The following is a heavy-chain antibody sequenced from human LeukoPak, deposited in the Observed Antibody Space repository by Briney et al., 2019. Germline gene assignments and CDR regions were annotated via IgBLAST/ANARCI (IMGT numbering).Heavy chain of an antibody. V-gene: IGHV3-23*01. CDR3: AKFRRGYCSSTSCLHFDY. CDR2: ISGSGGST. Sequence: GGSLRLSCAASGFTFSSYSMNWVRQAPGKGLEWVSAISGSGGSTYYADSVKGRFTISRDNSKNTLYLQMNSLRAEDTAVYYCAKFRRGYCSSTSCLHFDYWGQGTLVTVS. CDR1: GFTFSSYS. J-gene: IGHJ4*02. D-gene: IGHD2-2*01.